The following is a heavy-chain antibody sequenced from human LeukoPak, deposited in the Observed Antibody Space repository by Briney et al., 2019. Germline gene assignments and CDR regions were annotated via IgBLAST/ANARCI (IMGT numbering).Heavy chain of an antibody. J-gene: IGHJ6*03. D-gene: IGHD6-19*01. Sequence: SETLSLTCAVCGGSFSGYYWSWIRQPPGKGLEWIGEINHSGSTDYNPSLKSRVTISVDTSKNQFSLKLSSVTAADTAVYYCARGGVAGTFDYYYYMDVWGKGTTVTISS. CDR2: INHSGST. V-gene: IGHV4-34*01. CDR3: ARGGVAGTFDYYYYMDV. CDR1: GGSFSGYY.